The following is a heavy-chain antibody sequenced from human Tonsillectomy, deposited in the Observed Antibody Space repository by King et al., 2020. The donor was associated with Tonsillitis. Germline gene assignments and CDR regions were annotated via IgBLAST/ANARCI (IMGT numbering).Heavy chain of an antibody. CDR3: ARELGHYGDYPYFDY. J-gene: IGHJ4*02. V-gene: IGHV4-59*01. CDR1: GGSISSYY. Sequence: HVQLQESGPGLVKSSETLSLTCTVSGGSISSYYWSWIRQTPGKGLEWIGFIYHSGGSNYNPSLKSRVTISPDTSKNQFSLNLTSVTAADTAVYYCARELGHYGDYPYFDYWGQGILVTVSS. D-gene: IGHD4-17*01. CDR2: IYHSGGS.